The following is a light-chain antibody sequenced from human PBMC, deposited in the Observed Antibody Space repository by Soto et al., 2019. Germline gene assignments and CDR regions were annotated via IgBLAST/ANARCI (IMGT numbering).Light chain of an antibody. CDR1: SSNIGIIY. J-gene: IGLJ3*02. Sequence: QSAMAQPPSLSGIPEQMVTISCPGASSNIGIIYVYWYQHFTGAAPKHPIYTINKLSSRVSDRVSGSTSSTIAPLTISGHRSEDEADYYCAAWDYRLSGFWLFGGGTQLTVL. CDR2: TIN. CDR3: AAWDYRLSGFWL. V-gene: IGLV1-47*02.